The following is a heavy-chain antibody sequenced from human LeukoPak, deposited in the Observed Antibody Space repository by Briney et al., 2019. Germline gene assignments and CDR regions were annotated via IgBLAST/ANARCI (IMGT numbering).Heavy chain of an antibody. CDR1: GFTFSVSA. D-gene: IGHD1-26*01. V-gene: IGHV3-23*01. CDR3: AKVVGALVGATLYFDY. Sequence: GGSLKLSCAASGFTFSVSAMYWVRQAPGKGLEWVSAISGSGGSTYYADSVKGRFTISRDNSKNTLYLQMNSLRAEDTAVYYCAKVVGALVGATLYFDYWGQGTLVTVSS. CDR2: ISGSGGST. J-gene: IGHJ4*02.